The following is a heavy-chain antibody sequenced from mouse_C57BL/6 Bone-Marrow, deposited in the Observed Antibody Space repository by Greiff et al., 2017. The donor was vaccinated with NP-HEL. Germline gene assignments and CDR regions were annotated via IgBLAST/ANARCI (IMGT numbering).Heavy chain of an antibody. CDR1: GYTFTSYW. V-gene: IGHV1-55*01. J-gene: IGHJ2*01. CDR2: IYPGSGST. D-gene: IGHD2-4*01. CDR3: ARRGDYYDYDLYYFDD. Sequence: VQLQQPGAELVKPGASVKMSCKASGYTFTSYWITWVKQRPGQGLEWIRDIYPGSGSTNYNEKFKSKATLTVDTSSSTAYMQLSSLTSEDSAVYYCARRGDYYDYDLYYFDDWGQGTTLTVSS.